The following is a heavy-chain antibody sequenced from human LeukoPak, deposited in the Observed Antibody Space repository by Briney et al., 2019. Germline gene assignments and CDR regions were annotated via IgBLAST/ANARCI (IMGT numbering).Heavy chain of an antibody. D-gene: IGHD6-19*01. CDR2: ISTSGGST. CDR3: ATVARRQARIAVAGYFDY. J-gene: IGHJ4*02. V-gene: IGHV3-23*01. CDR1: DLTFSTYA. Sequence: GGSLRLSCAASDLTFSTYAMTWVRLAPGKGLEWVSTISTSGGSTYSADSVKGRFTISRDNSENTLYLQMNSLRAEDTAMYYCATVARRQARIAVAGYFDYWGQGTLVTVSS.